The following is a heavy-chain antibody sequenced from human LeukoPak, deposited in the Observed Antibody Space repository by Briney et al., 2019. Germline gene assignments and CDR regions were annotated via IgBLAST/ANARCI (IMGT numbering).Heavy chain of an antibody. CDR1: GFTFSNAW. D-gene: IGHD2-15*01. V-gene: IGHV3-15*01. CDR3: TTAGGLGY. Sequence: GGSLRLSCAASGFTFSNAWMSWVRQAPGKGLEWVGRIKSKTDAWTTDYAAPVKGRFTISRDDSKNTLYLQMNSLETEDTTVYYCTTAGGLGYWGQGTLVTVSS. CDR2: IKSKTDAWTT. J-gene: IGHJ4*02.